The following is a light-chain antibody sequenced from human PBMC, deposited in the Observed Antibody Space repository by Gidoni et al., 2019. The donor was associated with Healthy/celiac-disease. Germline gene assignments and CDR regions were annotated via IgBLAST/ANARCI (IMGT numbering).Light chain of an antibody. V-gene: IGKV3-20*01. CDR3: QQYGSSPPIT. CDR1: QSVSSSY. J-gene: IGKJ5*01. CDR2: GAS. Sequence: EIVLTQSPGTLSLSPGERATHSCRASQSVSSSYLAWYQQKPGQAPRLLIYGASSGSGTDFTLTISRLEPEDFAVYYCQQYGSSPPITFGQGTRLEIK.